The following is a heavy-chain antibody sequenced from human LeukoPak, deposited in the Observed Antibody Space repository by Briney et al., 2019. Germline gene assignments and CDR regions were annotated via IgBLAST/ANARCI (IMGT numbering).Heavy chain of an antibody. J-gene: IGHJ1*01. Sequence: SETLSLTCTVSGGSTSRYYWSWIRQPPGKSLEWIGYIYYTGSTTYNPSLKSRVTLSIDTSKNQFSLNLSSVTAADTAVYYCARLLGIAAVWGQGTRVIVSS. CDR3: ARLLGIAAV. CDR1: GGSTSRYY. D-gene: IGHD6-13*01. CDR2: IYYTGST. V-gene: IGHV4-59*08.